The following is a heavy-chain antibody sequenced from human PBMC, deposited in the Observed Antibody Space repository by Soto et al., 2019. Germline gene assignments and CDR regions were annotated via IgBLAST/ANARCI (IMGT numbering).Heavy chain of an antibody. CDR1: GGSISSYY. D-gene: IGHD6-13*01. V-gene: IGHV4-59*08. CDR2: IYYSGST. J-gene: IGHJ4*02. CDR3: ASLALYTAAGASDY. Sequence: SETLSLTCTVSGGSISSYYWSWIRQPPGKGLEWIGYIYYSGSTNYNPSLKSRVTISVDTSKNQFSLKLSSVTAADTAVYYCASLALYTAAGASDYWGQGTLVTGSS.